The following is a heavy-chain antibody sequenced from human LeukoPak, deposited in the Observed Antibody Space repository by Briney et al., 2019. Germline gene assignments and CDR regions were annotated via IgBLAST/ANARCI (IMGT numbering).Heavy chain of an antibody. CDR3: ARWALYGSGSYDFDY. V-gene: IGHV4-34*01. CDR2: INHSGST. Sequence: PSETLSLTCAVYGGSFSGYYWSWIRQPPEKGLEWIGEINHSGSTNYNPSLKSRVTISVDTSKNQFSLKLSSVTAADTAVYYCARWALYGSGSYDFDYWGQGTLVTVSS. D-gene: IGHD3-10*01. CDR1: GGSFSGYY. J-gene: IGHJ4*02.